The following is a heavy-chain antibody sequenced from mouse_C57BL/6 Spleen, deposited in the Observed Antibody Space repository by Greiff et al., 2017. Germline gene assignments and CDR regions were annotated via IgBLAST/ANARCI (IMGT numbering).Heavy chain of an antibody. CDR2: ISYDGSN. CDR1: GYSITSGYY. Sequence: EVQLQESGPGLVKPSQSLSLTCSVTGYSITSGYYWNWIRQFPGNKLEWMGYISYDGSNNYNPSLKNRISITRDTSKNQFFLKLNSVTTEDTATYYCARWLLPNWYFDVWGTGTTVTVSS. V-gene: IGHV3-6*01. CDR3: ARWLLPNWYFDV. J-gene: IGHJ1*03. D-gene: IGHD2-3*01.